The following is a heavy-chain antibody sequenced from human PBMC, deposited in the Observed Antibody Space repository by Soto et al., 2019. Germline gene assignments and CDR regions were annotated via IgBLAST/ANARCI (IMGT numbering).Heavy chain of an antibody. Sequence: ETLSLTCAVYGGSFSGYYWSWIRQPPGKGLEWIGEINHSGSTNYNPSLKSRVTISVDTSKNQFSLKLSSVTAADTAVYYCATGIAAAGTDYWGQGTLVTVSS. J-gene: IGHJ4*02. CDR1: GGSFSGYY. CDR3: ATGIAAAGTDY. V-gene: IGHV4-34*01. D-gene: IGHD6-13*01. CDR2: INHSGST.